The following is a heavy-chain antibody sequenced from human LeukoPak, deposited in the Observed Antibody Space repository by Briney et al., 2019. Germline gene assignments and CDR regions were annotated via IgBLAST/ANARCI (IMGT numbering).Heavy chain of an antibody. CDR2: IYYSGST. D-gene: IGHD3-9*01. CDR1: AGSISSYY. V-gene: IGHV4-59*01. CDR3: ARDRSPYYDILTGYSYYYYYMDV. J-gene: IGHJ6*03. Sequence: SETLSLTCTVSAGSISSYYWSWIRQPPGKGLEWIGYIYYSGSTNNNPSLKSRVTISVDTSKNQFSLKLSSVTAADAAVYYCARDRSPYYDILTGYSYYYYYMDVWGKGTTVTVSS.